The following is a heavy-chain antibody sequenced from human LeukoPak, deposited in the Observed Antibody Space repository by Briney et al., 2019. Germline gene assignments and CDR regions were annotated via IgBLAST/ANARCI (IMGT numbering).Heavy chain of an antibody. Sequence: GGSLRLSCAASGFTFNSYSMNWVRQAPGKGLEWVSPISSSSSYIYYADSVRGRFTISRDNSKNTLYLQMNSLRAEDTAVYFCAKGSKAVLFTRDHYMDVWGKGTTVTISS. CDR1: GFTFNSYS. CDR3: AKGSKAVLFTRDHYMDV. CDR2: ISSSSSYI. D-gene: IGHD6-19*01. J-gene: IGHJ6*03. V-gene: IGHV3-21*01.